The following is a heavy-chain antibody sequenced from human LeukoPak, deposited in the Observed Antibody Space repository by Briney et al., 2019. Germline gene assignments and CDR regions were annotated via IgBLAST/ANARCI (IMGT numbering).Heavy chain of an antibody. D-gene: IGHD7-27*01. CDR2: ISYDGSNK. V-gene: IGHV3-30-3*01. J-gene: IGHJ4*02. CDR3: ARGWGFDY. Sequence: GGSLRISCAASGFTFSSYAMHWVRQAPGKGLEWVAVISYDGSNKYYADSVKGRFTISRDNSKNTLYLQMNSLRAEDTAVYYCARGWGFDYWGRGTLVTVSS. CDR1: GFTFSSYA.